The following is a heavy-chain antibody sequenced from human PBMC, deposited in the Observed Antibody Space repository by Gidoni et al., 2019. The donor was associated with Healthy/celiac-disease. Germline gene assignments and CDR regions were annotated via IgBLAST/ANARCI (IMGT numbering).Heavy chain of an antibody. Sequence: QVQLVESGGDVVQPGRSLRLSCAASGFTFSSYGMHWVRQAPGKGLEWVAVIWYDGSNKYYADSVKGRFTISRDNSKNTLYLQMNSLRAEDTAVYYCARGGIFGVVITIKDAFDIWGQGTMVTVSS. CDR3: ARGGIFGVVITIKDAFDI. V-gene: IGHV3-33*01. CDR2: IWYDGSNK. J-gene: IGHJ3*02. D-gene: IGHD3-3*01. CDR1: GFTFSSYG.